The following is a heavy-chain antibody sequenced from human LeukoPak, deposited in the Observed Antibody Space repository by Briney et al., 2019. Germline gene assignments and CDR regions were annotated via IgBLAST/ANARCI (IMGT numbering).Heavy chain of an antibody. Sequence: PSETLTLTCTASGGSIGSYDLSWIRQAPGKGLEWIGYIYYSGSTNYNPSLKSRVTMSVDTVKNQFSLKLSSVTAADTALYYCARSRGYFDYWGQGTLVTVSS. CDR2: IYYSGST. J-gene: IGHJ4*02. D-gene: IGHD6-13*01. CDR3: ARSRGYFDY. CDR1: GGSIGSYD. V-gene: IGHV4-59*01.